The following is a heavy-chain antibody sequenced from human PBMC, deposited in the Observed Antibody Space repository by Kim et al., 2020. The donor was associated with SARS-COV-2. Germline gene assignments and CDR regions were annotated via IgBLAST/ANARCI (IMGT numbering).Heavy chain of an antibody. CDR1: GYTFTGYY. CDR2: INPNSGGT. D-gene: IGHD3-22*01. Sequence: ASVKVSCKASGYTFTGYYMHWVRQAPGQGLEWMGRINPNSGGTNYAQKFQGRVTMTRDTSISTAYMELSRLRSDDTAVYYCARARGGGTMIVNAFDIWGQGTMVTVSS. J-gene: IGHJ3*02. V-gene: IGHV1-2*06. CDR3: ARARGGGTMIVNAFDI.